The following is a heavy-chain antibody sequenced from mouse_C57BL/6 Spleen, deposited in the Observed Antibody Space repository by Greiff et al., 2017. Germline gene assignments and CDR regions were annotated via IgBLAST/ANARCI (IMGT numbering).Heavy chain of an antibody. V-gene: IGHV1-69*01. CDR3: ARSTGVTGTDAKDY. CDR2: IDPSDSYT. D-gene: IGHD4-1*01. Sequence: VQLQQPGAELVMPGASVKLSCKASGYTFTSYWMHWVKQRPGQGLEWIGEIDPSDSYTNYNQKFKGKSTLTVDKSSSTAYMQLSSLTSEDSAVYYGARSTGVTGTDAKDYWGQGTSVTVSS. CDR1: GYTFTSYW. J-gene: IGHJ4*01.